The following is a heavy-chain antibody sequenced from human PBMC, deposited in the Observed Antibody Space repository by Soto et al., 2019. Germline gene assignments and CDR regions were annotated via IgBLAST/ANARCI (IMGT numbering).Heavy chain of an antibody. Sequence: QVHLVESGGGVVQPGRSLRLSCAASGFTFSSYGMHWVRQAPGKGLEWVAVISFDGNNKYYANSVKGRFTISRDNSKNTLYLQMSSLRAEDTAVYYCGRCSSTSCHLGADYWGQGTLVTVSS. CDR3: GRCSSTSCHLGADY. CDR1: GFTFSSYG. J-gene: IGHJ4*02. CDR2: ISFDGNNK. D-gene: IGHD2-2*01. V-gene: IGHV3-30*03.